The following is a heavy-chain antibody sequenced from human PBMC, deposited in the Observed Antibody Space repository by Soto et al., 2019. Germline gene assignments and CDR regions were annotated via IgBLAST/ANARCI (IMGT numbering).Heavy chain of an antibody. CDR1: GFTFSSYG. CDR2: ISYDGSNK. Sequence: GGSLRLSCAASGFTFSSYGMHWVRQAPGKGLEWVAVISYDGSNKYYAVSVKGRFTISRDNSKNTLYLKMNSLRAEDTAVYYCAKTFSGSYYRSFDYWGQGTLVTVSS. V-gene: IGHV3-30*18. D-gene: IGHD1-26*01. CDR3: AKTFSGSYYRSFDY. J-gene: IGHJ4*02.